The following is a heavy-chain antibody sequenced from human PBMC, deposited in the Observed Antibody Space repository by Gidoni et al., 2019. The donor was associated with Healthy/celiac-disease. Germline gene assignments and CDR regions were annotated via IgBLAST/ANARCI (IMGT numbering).Heavy chain of an antibody. CDR2: IYSGGST. CDR3: ARAYKGTEYCSSTSCYYYGMDV. V-gene: IGHV3-53*01. J-gene: IGHJ6*02. CDR1: GFTVSSNY. D-gene: IGHD2-2*01. Sequence: EVQLVESGGGLIQPGGSLRLSCAASGFTVSSNYMRWVGQAPGQGLEWVSVIYSGGSTYYADSVKGRFTISRDNSKNTLYLQMNSLRAEDTAVYYCARAYKGTEYCSSTSCYYYGMDVWGQGTTVTVSS.